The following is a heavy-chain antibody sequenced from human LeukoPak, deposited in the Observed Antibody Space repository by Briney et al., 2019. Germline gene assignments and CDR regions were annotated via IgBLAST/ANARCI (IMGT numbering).Heavy chain of an antibody. Sequence: GGSLRLSCAASGFTFSSYAMGWVRQAPGKGLEWVSSISGSGAGTYYADSVKGRFTISRDNSKNTLYLQMNSLRAEDTAVYYCARWRAGIAVAVDYWGQGTLVTVSS. V-gene: IGHV3-23*01. CDR2: ISGSGAGT. D-gene: IGHD6-19*01. J-gene: IGHJ4*02. CDR3: ARWRAGIAVAVDY. CDR1: GFTFSSYA.